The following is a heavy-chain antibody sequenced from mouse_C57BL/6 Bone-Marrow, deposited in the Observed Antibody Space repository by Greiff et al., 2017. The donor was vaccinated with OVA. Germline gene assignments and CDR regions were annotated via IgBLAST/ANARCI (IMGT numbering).Heavy chain of an antibody. Sequence: VQLQQSGPELVQPGASVKISCKASGYSFTGSYMNWVKQSPEKSLEWIGEINPSTGGTTYNQKFKAKATLTVDKSSSTAYMQLKSLTSEDAAVYYCARPLMVTTDGLGDWGQGTTLTVAS. CDR1: GYSFTGSY. CDR3: ARPLMVTTDGLGD. CDR2: INPSTGGT. D-gene: IGHD2-2*01. J-gene: IGHJ2*01. V-gene: IGHV1-42*01.